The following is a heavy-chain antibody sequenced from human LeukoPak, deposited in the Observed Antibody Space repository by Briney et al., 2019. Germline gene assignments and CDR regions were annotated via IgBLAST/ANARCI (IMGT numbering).Heavy chain of an antibody. D-gene: IGHD3-3*01. V-gene: IGHV4-30-2*01. CDR1: GGSISSGGYS. CDR2: IYHSGST. J-gene: IGHJ5*02. CDR3: ARGRITIFGVVTSNWFDP. Sequence: TLSLTCAVSGGSISSGGYSWSWIRQPPGKGLEWIGYIYHSGSTYYNPSLKSRVTISVDTSKNQFSLKLSSVTAADTAVYYCARGRITIFGVVTSNWFDPWGQGTLVTVSS.